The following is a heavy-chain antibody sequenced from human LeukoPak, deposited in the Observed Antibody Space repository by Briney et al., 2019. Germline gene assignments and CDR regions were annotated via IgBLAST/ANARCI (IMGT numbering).Heavy chain of an antibody. CDR2: IYYSGST. CDR3: ARVGCSGGSCYSGFPNWFDP. V-gene: IGHV4-59*01. Sequence: TSETLSLTCTVSGGSISSYYWSWIRQPPGKGLEWIGYIYYSGSTNYNPSLKSRVTISVDTSKNQFSLKLSSVTAADTAVYYCARVGCSGGSCYSGFPNWFDPWGQGTLVTVSS. J-gene: IGHJ5*02. CDR1: GGSISSYY. D-gene: IGHD2-15*01.